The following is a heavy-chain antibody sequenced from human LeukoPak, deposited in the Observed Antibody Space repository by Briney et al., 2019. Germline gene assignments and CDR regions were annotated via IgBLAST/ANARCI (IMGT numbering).Heavy chain of an antibody. J-gene: IGHJ6*02. CDR1: GGSISGSSYN. CDR3: ASKRVGADPIYGMDV. CDR2: IYYSGST. Sequence: SETLSLTCNVSGGSISGSSYNWGWIRQPPGKGLEWIGSIYYSGSTYYNPSLKSRVTISVDTSKNQFSLKLSSVTAADTAVYYCASKRVGADPIYGMDVWGQGTTVTVSS. D-gene: IGHD1-26*01. V-gene: IGHV4-39*07.